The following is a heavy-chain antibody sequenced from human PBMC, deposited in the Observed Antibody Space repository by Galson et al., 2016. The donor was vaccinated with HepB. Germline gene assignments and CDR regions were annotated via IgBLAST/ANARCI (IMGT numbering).Heavy chain of an antibody. V-gene: IGHV4-31*03. CDR1: GGSINSGGYY. CDR3: AREERGGYFYYMDV. J-gene: IGHJ6*03. CDR2: IYYTGST. D-gene: IGHD1-1*01. Sequence: TLSLTCTVSGGSINSGGYYWSWIRQHPGKGLEWIGYIYYTGSTYYNPSLTSRITISVDTSKNQFSLKLNSATAADTAVYYCAREERGGYFYYMDVWGKGTTVTVSS.